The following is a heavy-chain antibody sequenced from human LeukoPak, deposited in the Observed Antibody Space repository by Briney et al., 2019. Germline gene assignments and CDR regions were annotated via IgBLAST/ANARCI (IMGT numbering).Heavy chain of an antibody. V-gene: IGHV4-59*01. CDR2: IYYSGST. J-gene: IGHJ6*02. Sequence: SETLSLTCTVSGGSISSYYWSWIRQPPGKGLEWIGYIYYSGSTNYNPSLKSRVTISVDTSKNHFSLKLSSVTAADTAVYYCARGFLPKTTYGMDVWGQGTTVTVSS. CDR3: ARGFLPKTTYGMDV. D-gene: IGHD1-14*01. CDR1: GGSISSYY.